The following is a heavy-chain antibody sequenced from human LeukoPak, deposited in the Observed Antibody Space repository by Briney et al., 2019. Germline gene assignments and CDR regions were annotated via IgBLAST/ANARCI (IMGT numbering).Heavy chain of an antibody. CDR2: ISSSGSTI. CDR1: GFTFSDYY. CDR3: ARVATPPSGYYYYYMDV. Sequence: GGSLRLSCAASGFTFSDYYMSWIRQAPGKGLEWVSYISSSGSTIYYADSVKGRFTISRDNAKNSLYLQMNSLRAEDTAVCYCARVATPPSGYYYYYMDVWGKGTTVTISS. V-gene: IGHV3-11*01. J-gene: IGHJ6*03. D-gene: IGHD2-15*01.